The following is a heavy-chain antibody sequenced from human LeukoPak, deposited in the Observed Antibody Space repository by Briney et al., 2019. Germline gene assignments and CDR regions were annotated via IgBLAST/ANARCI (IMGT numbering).Heavy chain of an antibody. V-gene: IGHV4-39*07. D-gene: IGHD5-18*01. Sequence: PSETLSLTCTVSGGSISSSSYYWGWIRQPPGKGLGWIGSIYYSGSTYYNPSLKSRVTISVDTSKNQFSLKLSSVTAADTAVYYCARAVGYSYGTPYYYYGMDVWGQGTTVTVSS. CDR2: IYYSGST. CDR3: ARAVGYSYGTPYYYYGMDV. CDR1: GGSISSSSYY. J-gene: IGHJ6*02.